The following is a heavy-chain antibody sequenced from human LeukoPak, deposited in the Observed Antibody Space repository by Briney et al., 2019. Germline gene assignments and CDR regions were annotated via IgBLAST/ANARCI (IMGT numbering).Heavy chain of an antibody. CDR1: GGFISSYY. CDR2: IYYSGTH. Sequence: SETLSLTCTVSGGFISSYYWSWIRQPPGKGLEWIGYIYYSGTHNYNPTLKSRVTMSADKSKKQFSLKESTATAADTALYYCARHGGSDEFDSWGQGTLVTVSS. CDR3: ARHGGSDEFDS. V-gene: IGHV4-59*08. J-gene: IGHJ4*02. D-gene: IGHD1-26*01.